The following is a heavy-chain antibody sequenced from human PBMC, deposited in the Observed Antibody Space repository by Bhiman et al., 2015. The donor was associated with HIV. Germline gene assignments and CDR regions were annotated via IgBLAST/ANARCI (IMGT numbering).Heavy chain of an antibody. CDR1: GFTFDDYA. Sequence: EVQLVESGGGLVQPGRSLRLSCAASGFTFDDYAMHWVRQAPGKGLEWVSGISWNSGSIGYADSVKGRFTISRDNAKNSLYLQMNSLRAEDTALYYCAKGSSESSISYYFDYWGQGTLVTVSS. CDR2: ISWNSGSI. V-gene: IGHV3-9*01. J-gene: IGHJ4*02. D-gene: IGHD6-6*01. CDR3: AKGSSESSISYYFDY.